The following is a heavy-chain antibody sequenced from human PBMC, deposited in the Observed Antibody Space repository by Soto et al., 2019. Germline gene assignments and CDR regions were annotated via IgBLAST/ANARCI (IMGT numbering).Heavy chain of an antibody. CDR1: GGSISSGDYY. D-gene: IGHD5-18*01. CDR3: ARASPVVTDV. CDR2: LYYSGST. J-gene: IGHJ6*02. V-gene: IGHV4-30-4*01. Sequence: QVQLQESGPGLVKPSQTLSLTCTVSGGSISSGDYYWSWIRQPPGKGLEWNGYLYYSGSTSYNPSLKRRVTISVDTSRTQFSLKLSSVTAADTAVYYCARASPVVTDVWGQGTTVTVSS.